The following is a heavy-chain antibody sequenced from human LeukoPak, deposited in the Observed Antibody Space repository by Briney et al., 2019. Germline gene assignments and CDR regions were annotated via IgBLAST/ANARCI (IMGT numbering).Heavy chain of an antibody. CDR2: ISSEGKTT. V-gene: IGHV3-64D*06. CDR1: GFIFSPYA. Sequence: GGSLRLSCSASGFIFSPYAMHWIRQAPGKGLEYVSSISSEGKTTYYADSVKGRFTISRDNSKNTLYLQTSSLRPEDTAVYYCVKDRWVDHWGQGTLVTVSS. D-gene: IGHD6-13*01. CDR3: VKDRWVDH. J-gene: IGHJ4*02.